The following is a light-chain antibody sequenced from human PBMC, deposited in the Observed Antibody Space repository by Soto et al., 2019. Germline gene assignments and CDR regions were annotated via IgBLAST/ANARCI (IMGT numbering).Light chain of an antibody. V-gene: IGLV2-11*01. Sequence: QSALTQPRSVSGSPGQSVTISCSGTSSDVGGYNCVSWYQQHPGKAPKLLIYYISERPSGVPDRFSGSKSGNTASLTISGLQAEDEADYYCCYSCGGDFSWIFGGGTKLTVL. CDR2: YIS. J-gene: IGLJ2*01. CDR1: SSDVGGYNC. CDR3: CYSCGGDFSWI.